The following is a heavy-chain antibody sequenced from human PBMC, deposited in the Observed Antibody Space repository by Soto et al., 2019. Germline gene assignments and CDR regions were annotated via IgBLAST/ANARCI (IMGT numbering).Heavy chain of an antibody. CDR1: GYTLTELS. J-gene: IGHJ4*02. V-gene: IGHV1-24*01. CDR2: FDPEDGET. Sequence: ASVKVSCKVSGYTLTELSMHWVRQAPGKGLEWMGGFDPEDGETIYAQKFQGRVTMTEDTSTDTAYMELSSLRSEDTAVYYCAIGAQLRLGELSSDSFDYWGQGTLVTVPS. CDR3: AIGAQLRLGELSSDSFDY. D-gene: IGHD3-16*02.